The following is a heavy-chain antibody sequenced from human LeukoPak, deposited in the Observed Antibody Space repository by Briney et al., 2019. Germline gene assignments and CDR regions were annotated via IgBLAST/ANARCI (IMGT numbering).Heavy chain of an antibody. CDR3: ATLLARELTYWYFDL. D-gene: IGHD1-26*01. CDR1: GYTLTELS. CDR2: FDPEDGET. Sequence: ASVKVSCKVSGYTLTELSMHWVRQAPGKGLEWMGGFDPEDGETIYAQKFQGRVTMTEDTSTDTAYMELSSLRSEDTAVYYCATLLARELTYWYFDLWGRGTLVTVSP. V-gene: IGHV1-24*01. J-gene: IGHJ2*01.